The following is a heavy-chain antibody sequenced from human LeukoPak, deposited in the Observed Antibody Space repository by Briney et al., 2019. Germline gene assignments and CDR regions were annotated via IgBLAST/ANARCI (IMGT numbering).Heavy chain of an antibody. J-gene: IGHJ6*02. D-gene: IGHD6-19*01. CDR2: IWYDGSNK. CDR1: GFTFSSYG. Sequence: GRSLRLSCAASGFTFSSYGMHWVRQAPGKGLEWVAVIWYDGSNKYYADSVKGRFTISRDNSKNTLYLQMNSLRAEDTAVYYCASLYSSGWDYYYGMDVWGQGTTVTVSS. CDR3: ASLYSSGWDYYYGMDV. V-gene: IGHV3-33*01.